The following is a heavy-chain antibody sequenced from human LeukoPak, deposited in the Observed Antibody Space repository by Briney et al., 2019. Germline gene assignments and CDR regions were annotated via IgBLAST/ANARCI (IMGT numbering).Heavy chain of an antibody. Sequence: PSETLSLTCTVSGGSISSYYWSWIRQPAGKGLEWIGRIYTSGSTNYNPSLKSRVTISVDTSKNQFSLKLRSVTAADTAVYYCARVQSRLSWFDPWGQGTLVTVSS. J-gene: IGHJ5*02. CDR3: ARVQSRLSWFDP. CDR1: GGSISSYY. CDR2: IYTSGST. V-gene: IGHV4-4*07.